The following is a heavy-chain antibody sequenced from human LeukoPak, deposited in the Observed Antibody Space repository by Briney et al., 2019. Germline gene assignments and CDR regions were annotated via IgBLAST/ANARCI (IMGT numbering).Heavy chain of an antibody. CDR3: ARGGISSSWSNWFDP. CDR2: VYHSGTT. D-gene: IGHD6-13*01. Sequence: PSETLSLTCTVSGGSIGSYYWGWIRQSPEKGLEWIGYVYHSGTTKYNPSPKSRVTISIDTSKNQFSLKLNSVTAADTAVYYCARGGISSSWSNWFDPWGQGTLVTVSS. J-gene: IGHJ5*02. V-gene: IGHV4-59*08. CDR1: GGSIGSYY.